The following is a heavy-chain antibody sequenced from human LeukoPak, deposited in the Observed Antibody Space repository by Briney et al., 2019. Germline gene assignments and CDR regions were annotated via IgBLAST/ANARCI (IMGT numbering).Heavy chain of an antibody. Sequence: GGSLRLSCAASGFTFDDYTMHWVRQAPGKGLEWVSLISWDGDNTYYADSVKGRFTISRDNAKNSLYLQMNSLRAEDTAVYYCARDPVGVITTVYYFDCWGQGTLVTVSS. J-gene: IGHJ4*02. CDR2: ISWDGDNT. CDR3: ARDPVGVITTVYYFDC. CDR1: GFTFDDYT. V-gene: IGHV3-43*01. D-gene: IGHD3-22*01.